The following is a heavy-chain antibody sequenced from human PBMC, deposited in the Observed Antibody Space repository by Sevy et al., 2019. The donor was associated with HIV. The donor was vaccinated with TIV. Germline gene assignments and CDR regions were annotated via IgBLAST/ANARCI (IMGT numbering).Heavy chain of an antibody. CDR1: GGSISSYY. CDR2: IYYSGST. V-gene: IGHV4-59*12. J-gene: IGHJ5*02. CDR3: ARRDYSNYEGYWFDP. Sequence: SETLSFTCTVSGGSISSYYWSWIRQPPGKGLEWIGYIYYSGSTNYNPSLKSRVTISVDTSKNQFSLKLSSVTAADTAVYYCARRDYSNYEGYWFDPWGQGTLVTVSS. D-gene: IGHD4-4*01.